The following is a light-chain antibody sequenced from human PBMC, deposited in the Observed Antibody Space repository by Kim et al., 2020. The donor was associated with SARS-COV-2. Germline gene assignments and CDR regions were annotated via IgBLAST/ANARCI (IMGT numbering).Light chain of an antibody. V-gene: IGLV3-19*01. J-gene: IGLJ2*01. CDR2: GKN. CDR3: NSRDSNNNVL. Sequence: VVLVQKCSISCQGDSRRSYYATWYQQNPGQAPILVIYGKNNRPSGIPDRFSGSSSGNTASLTITGTQAGDEADYYCNSRDSNNNVLFGGGTRLTVL. CDR1: SRRSYY.